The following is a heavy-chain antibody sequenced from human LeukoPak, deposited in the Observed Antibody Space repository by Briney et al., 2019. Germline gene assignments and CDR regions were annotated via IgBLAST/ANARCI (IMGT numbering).Heavy chain of an antibody. CDR1: GFTFSSYG. D-gene: IGHD3-10*01. Sequence: GGSLRLSCPASGFTFSSYGMHWVRQAPGKGLEWVSFIRYDGSNKYYGDSAKGRFTISRDNSKNTLYLQMNSLRAEDTAVYYCAKDQWWFGESNAFDVWGQGTVVTVSS. CDR3: AKDQWWFGESNAFDV. CDR2: IRYDGSNK. V-gene: IGHV3-30*02. J-gene: IGHJ3*01.